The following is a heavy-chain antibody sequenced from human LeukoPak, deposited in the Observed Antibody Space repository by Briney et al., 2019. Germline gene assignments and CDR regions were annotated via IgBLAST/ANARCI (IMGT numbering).Heavy chain of an antibody. CDR1: GGSISSSSYY. D-gene: IGHD2/OR15-2a*01. V-gene: IGHV4-39*01. J-gene: IGHJ4*02. CDR3: ARRVIAATLDY. Sequence: SETLSLTCTVSGGSISSSSYYWGWVRQPPGKGLEWIGSIYYSGTTFYSPSLKSRLTISVDTSKNQFSLKLSSVTAADTAMYFCARRVIAATLDYWGRGTLVTVSS. CDR2: IYYSGTT.